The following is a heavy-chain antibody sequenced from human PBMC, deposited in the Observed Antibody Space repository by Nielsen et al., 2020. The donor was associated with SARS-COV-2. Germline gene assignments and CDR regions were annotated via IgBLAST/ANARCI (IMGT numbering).Heavy chain of an antibody. CDR2: IYYSGST. Sequence: SETLSLTCTVSGGSISSSSYHWGWIRQPPGKGLEWIGSIYYSGSTYYNPSLKSRVTISVDTSKNQFSLKLSSVTAADTAVYYCARSGGDSNYYYYYGMDVWGQGTTVTVSS. CDR1: GGSISSSSYH. J-gene: IGHJ6*02. CDR3: ARSGGDSNYYYYYGMDV. D-gene: IGHD4-23*01. V-gene: IGHV4-39*01.